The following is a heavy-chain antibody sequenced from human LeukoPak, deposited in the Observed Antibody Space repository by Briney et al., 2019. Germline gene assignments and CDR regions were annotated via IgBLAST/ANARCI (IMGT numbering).Heavy chain of an antibody. CDR2: IKQDGSEK. CDR1: GFTFSSYW. D-gene: IGHD6-6*01. J-gene: IGHJ3*02. CDR3: ARSTAARPVRMGAFDI. Sequence: PGGSLRLSCAASGFTFSSYWMSWVRQAPGKGLEWVADIKQDGSEKYYVDSVKGRFTISRDNAKNSLYLQMNSLRVEDTAVYYCARSTAARPVRMGAFDIWGQGTMVTVSS. V-gene: IGHV3-7*01.